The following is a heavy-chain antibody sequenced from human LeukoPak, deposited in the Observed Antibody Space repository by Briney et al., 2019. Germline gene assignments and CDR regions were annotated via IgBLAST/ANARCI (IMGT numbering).Heavy chain of an antibody. V-gene: IGHV3-7*03. CDR2: IKQDGSEK. J-gene: IGHJ4*02. CDR1: GFTFSSYW. CDR3: AKGDYGGNSGGKHFDY. Sequence: PGGSLRLSCAASGFTFSSYWMSWVRQAPGKGLEWVANIKQDGSEKYYVDSVKGRFTISRDNSKNSLYLQMNSLRTEDTALYYCAKGDYGGNSGGKHFDYWGQGTLVTVSS. D-gene: IGHD4-23*01.